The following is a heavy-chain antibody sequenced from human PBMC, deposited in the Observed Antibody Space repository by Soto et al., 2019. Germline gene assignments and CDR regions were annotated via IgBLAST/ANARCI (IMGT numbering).Heavy chain of an antibody. CDR2: IVVGSGNT. J-gene: IGHJ6*02. CDR1: GFTFTSSA. V-gene: IGHV1-58*01. Sequence: SVKVSCKASGFTFTSSAVQWVRQARGQRLEWIGWIVVGSGNTNYAQKFQDRVTITADKSTSTAYMELSSLRSEDTAVYYCARAGERFSEWLLPPYYYYGMDVWGQGTTVTVSS. CDR3: ARAGERFSEWLLPPYYYYGMDV. D-gene: IGHD3-3*01.